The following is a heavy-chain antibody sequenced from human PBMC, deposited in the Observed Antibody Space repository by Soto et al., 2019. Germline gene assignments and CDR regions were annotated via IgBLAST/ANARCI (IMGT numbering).Heavy chain of an antibody. J-gene: IGHJ4*02. CDR3: ARDQAGITTAGGGRIAL. D-gene: IGHD6-13*01. CDR1: GFTFSTHA. V-gene: IGHV3-30-3*01. CDR2: VSFDGTNK. Sequence: QVQLVESGGGVVQPGRSLRLSCAASGFTFSTHAMHWVRQAPGKGLECVAIVSFDGTNKYHADSVKGRFTISRDNSKNTLYLQMSGLTPEDTAVYYCARDQAGITTAGGGRIALWGQGTLVPVSS.